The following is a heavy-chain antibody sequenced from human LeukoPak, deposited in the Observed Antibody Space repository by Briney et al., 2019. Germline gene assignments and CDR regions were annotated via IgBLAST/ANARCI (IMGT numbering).Heavy chain of an antibody. Sequence: QPGGSLRLSCAASGFTFSDYTMNWVRLGPGKGLEWVSAISGSGGSTYYADSVKGRFTISRDNSKNTLYLQMNSLRAEDTAVYYCAKDLEWYSSSNRYMDVWGKGTTVTVSS. CDR3: AKDLEWYSSSNRYMDV. CDR2: ISGSGGST. CDR1: GFTFSDYT. V-gene: IGHV3-23*01. D-gene: IGHD6-6*01. J-gene: IGHJ6*03.